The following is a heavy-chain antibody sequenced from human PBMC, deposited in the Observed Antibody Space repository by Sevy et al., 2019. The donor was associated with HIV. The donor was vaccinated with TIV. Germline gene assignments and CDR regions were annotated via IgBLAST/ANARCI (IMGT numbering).Heavy chain of an antibody. Sequence: GGSLRLSCAASGFSFSANWMNWVRQAPGKGLEWVANIKGDGSDKHYVDSVEGRFTISRDNAKNVLYLQMNSLRVEDTAVYYCLHDTLGRFASWGQGTLVTDSS. D-gene: IGHD3-16*01. CDR1: GFSFSANW. J-gene: IGHJ4*02. V-gene: IGHV3-7*01. CDR2: IKGDGSDK. CDR3: LHDTLGRFAS.